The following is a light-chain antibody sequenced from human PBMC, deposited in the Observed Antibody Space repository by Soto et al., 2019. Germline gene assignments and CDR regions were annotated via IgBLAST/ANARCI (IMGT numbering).Light chain of an antibody. J-gene: IGKJ1*01. CDR1: QSISRSK. V-gene: IGKV3-15*01. Sequence: LMTQSPATLSVSPGESATLSCRASQSISRSKLAWYQQNPGKAPRLLFFGVSNRATGIPARFSGSGSGTEFSLTISSLQSEDFEVYYCQQYDYWPRTFGQGTKVDIK. CDR3: QQYDYWPRT. CDR2: GVS.